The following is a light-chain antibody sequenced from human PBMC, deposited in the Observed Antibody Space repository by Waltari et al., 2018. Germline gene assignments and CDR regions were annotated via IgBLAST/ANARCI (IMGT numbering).Light chain of an antibody. CDR1: RSNHGTHT. Sequence: QPVVTQPPSASGTPGQRVTIPCSCTRSNHGTHTGNWYQQPPGTAPKPLIHSSYQRPSGVPDRFSGSKSGTSASLAISGLQSEDEADYYCAAWDGSLNGYVFGTGTKVTVL. V-gene: IGLV1-44*01. CDR2: SSY. J-gene: IGLJ1*01. CDR3: AAWDGSLNGYV.